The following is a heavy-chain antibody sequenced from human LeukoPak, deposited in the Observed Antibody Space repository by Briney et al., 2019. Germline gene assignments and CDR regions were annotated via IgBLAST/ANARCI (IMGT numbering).Heavy chain of an antibody. V-gene: IGHV3-23*01. Sequence: GGSLRLSCAASGFTFSSYAMSWVRQAPGKGLEWVSAISGSGGSTYYADSVKGRFTISRDNSKNTLYLQMNSLRAEDTAVYYCAKDLSPNAYYCDSSGLWGQGTLVTVSS. D-gene: IGHD3-22*01. CDR1: GFTFSSYA. J-gene: IGHJ4*02. CDR2: ISGSGGST. CDR3: AKDLSPNAYYCDSSGL.